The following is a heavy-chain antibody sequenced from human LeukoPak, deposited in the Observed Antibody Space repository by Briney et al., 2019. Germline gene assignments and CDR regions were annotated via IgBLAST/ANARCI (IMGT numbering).Heavy chain of an antibody. Sequence: QPGESLRLSCAASGFTFSSYSMNWVRQAPGKGLELVSYISSASNTIYYADSVKGRFTISRDNAKNSLYLQMNSLRAEDTAVYYCARATRLAYGGNSYYFDYWGRGTLVTVSS. D-gene: IGHD4-23*01. CDR1: GFTFSSYS. J-gene: IGHJ4*02. CDR2: ISSASNTI. V-gene: IGHV3-48*01. CDR3: ARATRLAYGGNSYYFDY.